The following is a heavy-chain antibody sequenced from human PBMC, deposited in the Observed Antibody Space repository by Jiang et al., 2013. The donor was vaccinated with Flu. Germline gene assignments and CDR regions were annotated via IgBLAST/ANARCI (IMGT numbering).Heavy chain of an antibody. CDR3: AKDQDKWSPYYGLDV. J-gene: IGHJ6*02. V-gene: IGHV3-30*18. CDR2: YDGRIT. D-gene: IGHD2-15*01. Sequence: YDGRITIIQTPWRADSPISRDNSKDTLYLQMNSLRPEDTAVYYCAKDQDKWSPYYGLDVWGQGTTVTVSS.